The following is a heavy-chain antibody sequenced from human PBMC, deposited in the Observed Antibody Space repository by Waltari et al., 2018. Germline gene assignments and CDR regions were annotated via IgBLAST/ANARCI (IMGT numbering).Heavy chain of an antibody. CDR1: GYTFIDYF. J-gene: IGHJ4*02. Sequence: EVQLVQSGAEVKKPGATVKISCKASGYTFIDYFMHWVQQAPGKGLEWVGRIEPEDGETVYAEKFQGRVTLTADTSTDTSYLELSSLRSDDTAVYYCAPLPGGSGQTFDYWGQGTLLTVSS. CDR3: APLPGGSGQTFDY. V-gene: IGHV1-69-2*01. D-gene: IGHD3-10*01. CDR2: IEPEDGET.